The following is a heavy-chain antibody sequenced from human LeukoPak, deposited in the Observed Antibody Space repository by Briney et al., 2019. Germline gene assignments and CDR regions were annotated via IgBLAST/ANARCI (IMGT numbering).Heavy chain of an antibody. CDR2: MNPNSGNT. J-gene: IGHJ5*02. V-gene: IGHV1-8*03. CDR1: GYTFTSYE. Sequence: ASVKVSCKASGYTFTSYEINWVRQATGQGLEWMGWMNPNSGNTGYAQRFQGRVTITRNTSISTAYMELSSLRSEDTAVYYCARSPANRGAARASGRLVNWFDPWGQGTLVTVSS. D-gene: IGHD6-13*01. CDR3: ARSPANRGAARASGRLVNWFDP.